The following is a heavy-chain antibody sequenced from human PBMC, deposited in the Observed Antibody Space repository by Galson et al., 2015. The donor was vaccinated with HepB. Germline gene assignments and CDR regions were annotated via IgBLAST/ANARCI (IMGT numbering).Heavy chain of an antibody. CDR3: ARRSSGWNGNWFDP. CDR1: GYTFSTYW. CDR2: IYPGDSET. V-gene: IGHV5-51*01. D-gene: IGHD6-19*01. Sequence: QSGAEVKKPGESLRISCQGSGYTFSTYWIAWVRQMPGKGLQYMGIIYPGDSETKYSPSFQGHVTISADRSINTAYLQWSSLKASDTAVYYCARRSSGWNGNWFDPWGQGTLVTVSS. J-gene: IGHJ5*02.